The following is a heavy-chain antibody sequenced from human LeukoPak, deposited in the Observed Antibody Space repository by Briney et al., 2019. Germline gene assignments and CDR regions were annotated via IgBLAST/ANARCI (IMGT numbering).Heavy chain of an antibody. Sequence: PGGSLRLSCAASGFRFDSYAMNWVRQAPGKGLEWVSAISGSGGSTYYADSVKGRFTISRDNSKNTLYLQMNSLRAEDTAVYYCAKVFSSLPAEYFQHWGQGTLVTVSS. CDR3: AKVFSSLPAEYFQH. J-gene: IGHJ1*01. V-gene: IGHV3-23*01. D-gene: IGHD2-15*01. CDR2: ISGSGGST. CDR1: GFRFDSYA.